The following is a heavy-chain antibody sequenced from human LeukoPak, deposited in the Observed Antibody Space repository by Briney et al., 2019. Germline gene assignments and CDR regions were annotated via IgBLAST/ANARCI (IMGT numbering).Heavy chain of an antibody. CDR3: ARDKDDYGDSSYYFDY. CDR2: INPHTGGT. Sequence: ASVKVSCKASGYTFNSYYMHWVRQAPGQGLEWMGWINPHTGGTNYAQKFQGRVTMTRDTSISTAYMELSRLTSDDTAVYYCARDKDDYGDSSYYFDYWGQGTLVTVSS. D-gene: IGHD4-17*01. J-gene: IGHJ4*02. V-gene: IGHV1-2*02. CDR1: GYTFNSYY.